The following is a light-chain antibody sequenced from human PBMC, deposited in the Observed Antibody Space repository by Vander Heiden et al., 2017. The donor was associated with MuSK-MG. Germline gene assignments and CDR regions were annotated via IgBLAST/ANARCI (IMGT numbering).Light chain of an antibody. Sequence: HSALTQPDSVSGSPGNSITISCPGTSSDLGGYTYVSWYQQQPGKAPNLMIYDVSNRPSGVANLFSGSKSGTTATLTMSGPQAEDEADYYCSSYTSSSTRVVFGRGTKLTVL. V-gene: IGLV2-14*01. CDR2: DVS. CDR1: SSDLGGYTY. CDR3: SSYTSSSTRVV. J-gene: IGLJ2*01.